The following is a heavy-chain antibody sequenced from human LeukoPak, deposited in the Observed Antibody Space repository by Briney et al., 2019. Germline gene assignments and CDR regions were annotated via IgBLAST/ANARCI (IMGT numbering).Heavy chain of an antibody. Sequence: GGSLRLSCAASGFTFSNYAMSWVRQAPGKGLEWVSAISGSASSTYHADSVKGRFTISRDNSKNTLYLQMSSLRADDTAVYYCAELGITMIGGVWGKGTTVTISS. J-gene: IGHJ6*04. CDR2: ISGSASST. D-gene: IGHD3-10*02. V-gene: IGHV3-23*01. CDR3: AELGITMIGGV. CDR1: GFTFSNYA.